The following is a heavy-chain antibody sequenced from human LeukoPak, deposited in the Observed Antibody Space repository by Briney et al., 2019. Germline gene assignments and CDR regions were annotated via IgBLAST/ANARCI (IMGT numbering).Heavy chain of an antibody. J-gene: IGHJ4*02. CDR2: IYYSGST. CDR3: ARDRMYSGSFDY. V-gene: IGHV4-39*07. D-gene: IGHD1-26*01. CDR1: GGSLSGYY. Sequence: PSETLSLTCAVSGGSLSGYYWTWIRQPPGKGLEWIGSIYYSGSTYYNPSLKSRVTISVDTSKNQFSLKLSSVTAADTAVYYCARDRMYSGSFDYWGQGTLVTVSS.